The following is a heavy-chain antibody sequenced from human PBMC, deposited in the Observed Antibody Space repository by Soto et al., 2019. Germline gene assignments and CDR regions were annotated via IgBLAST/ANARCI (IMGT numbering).Heavy chain of an antibody. CDR2: ISWNSGSI. V-gene: IGHV3-9*01. Sequence: PGGSLRLSCAASGFTFDDYAMHWVRQAPGKGLEWVSGISWNSGSIGYADSVKGRFTISRDNAKNSLYLQMNSLRAEDTALYYCAKDPSQSRQPVGPISYYYGMDVWGQGTTVTVSS. J-gene: IGHJ6*02. CDR3: AKDPSQSRQPVGPISYYYGMDV. CDR1: GFTFDDYA. D-gene: IGHD2-2*01.